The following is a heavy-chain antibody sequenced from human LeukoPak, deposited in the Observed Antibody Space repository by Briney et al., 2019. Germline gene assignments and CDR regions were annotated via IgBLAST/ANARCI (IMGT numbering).Heavy chain of an antibody. CDR1: RFTFRIHA. V-gene: IGHV3-23*01. D-gene: IGHD5/OR15-5a*01. CDR3: AKDATPGNSVYDHFGY. CDR2: IGSGDDL. J-gene: IGHJ4*02. Sequence: GGSLRLSCAASRFTFRIHAMSWVRQAPGKGLEWVSTIGSGDDLHYADSVKGRFTVSRDDPQNTLYLQMNSLRAEDAAIYYCAKDATPGNSVYDHFGYWGQGTLVTASS.